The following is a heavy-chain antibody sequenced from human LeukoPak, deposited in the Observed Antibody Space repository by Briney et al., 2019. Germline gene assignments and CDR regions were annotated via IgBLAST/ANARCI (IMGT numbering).Heavy chain of an antibody. V-gene: IGHV4-31*03. CDR1: GGSISSGGYY. Sequence: SETLSLACTVSGGSISSGGYYWSWIRQHPGKGLEWIGYIYYSGSTYYSPSLKSRVTISVDTSKNQFSLKLSSVTAADTAVYYCARDQEVGGYCSGGSCYPAYNWFDPWGQGTLVTVSS. J-gene: IGHJ5*02. D-gene: IGHD2-15*01. CDR3: ARDQEVGGYCSGGSCYPAYNWFDP. CDR2: IYYSGST.